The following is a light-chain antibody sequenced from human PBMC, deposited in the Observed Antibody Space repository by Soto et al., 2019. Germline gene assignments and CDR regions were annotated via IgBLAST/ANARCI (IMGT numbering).Light chain of an antibody. CDR1: SSDVGGYNY. J-gene: IGLJ2*01. CDR3: SSFTTRSTRVI. CDR2: EVG. V-gene: IGLV2-14*01. Sequence: QSVLTQPASVSGSPGQSITFSCTGTSSDVGGYNYVSWYQQHPGKAPKLMIYEVGNRPSGASNRFSGSKSGNTAFLTISGLQAEDEADYYCSSFTTRSTRVIFGGGTKVTVL.